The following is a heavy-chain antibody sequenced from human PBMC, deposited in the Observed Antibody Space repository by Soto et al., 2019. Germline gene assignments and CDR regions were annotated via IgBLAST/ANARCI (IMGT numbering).Heavy chain of an antibody. Sequence: EVPLVESGGGLVQPGGSLKLSCAASGFTFSGSAMHWVRQASGKGLEWVGRIRSKANSYATAYAASVKGRFTISRDDSKNTAYLQMNSLKTEDTAVYYCTRPARYSGSKDYWGQGTLVTVSS. CDR2: IRSKANSYAT. CDR1: GFTFSGSA. V-gene: IGHV3-73*02. J-gene: IGHJ4*02. D-gene: IGHD5-12*01. CDR3: TRPARYSGSKDY.